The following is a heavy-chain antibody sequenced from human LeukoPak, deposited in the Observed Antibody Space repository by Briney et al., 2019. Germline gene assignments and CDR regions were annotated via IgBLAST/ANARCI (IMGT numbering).Heavy chain of an antibody. CDR3: ARTVVPAAPYYYYYYMDV. D-gene: IGHD2-2*01. Sequence: SETLSLTCAVYGGSFSGYYWSWIRQPPGKGLEWIEEINHSGSTNYNPSLKSRVTISVDTSKNQFSLKLSSVTAADTAVYYCARTVVPAAPYYYYYYMDVWGKGTTVTVSS. CDR2: INHSGST. V-gene: IGHV4-34*01. CDR1: GGSFSGYY. J-gene: IGHJ6*03.